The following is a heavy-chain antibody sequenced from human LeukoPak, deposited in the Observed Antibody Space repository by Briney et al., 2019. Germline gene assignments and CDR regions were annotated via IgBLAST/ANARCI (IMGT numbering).Heavy chain of an antibody. CDR2: FDPEDGET. Sequence: ASVKVCCKVSGYTLTELSMHWVRQAPGKGLEWMGGFDPEDGETIYAQKFQGRVTMTEDTSTDTAYMELSSLRSEDTAVYYCATVGDFWSGFLYDYWGQGTLVTVSS. CDR3: ATVGDFWSGFLYDY. CDR1: GYTLTELS. J-gene: IGHJ4*02. D-gene: IGHD3-3*01. V-gene: IGHV1-24*01.